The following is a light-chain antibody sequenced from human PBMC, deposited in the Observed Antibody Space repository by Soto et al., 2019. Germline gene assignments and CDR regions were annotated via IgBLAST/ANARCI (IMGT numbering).Light chain of an antibody. CDR1: QSVDSTY. V-gene: IGKV3-20*01. Sequence: EIVLTQSPGTLSLSPGERATLSCRASQSVDSTYLAWYQQKPDQSPRLLIYATSTRAAGIPVRFSGSGSGTDFTLTISRLEPDDVAVYYCQQYDTSPPMYTFGQGTKVEIK. CDR3: QQYDTSPPMYT. J-gene: IGKJ2*01. CDR2: ATS.